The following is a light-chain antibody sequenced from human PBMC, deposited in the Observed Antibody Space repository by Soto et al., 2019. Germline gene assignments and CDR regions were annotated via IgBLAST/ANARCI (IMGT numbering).Light chain of an antibody. J-gene: IGKJ1*01. CDR3: QQYNSYST. V-gene: IGKV1-5*03. CDR1: QSISSW. Sequence: DIQMTQSPSTLSASVGARVPITCRASQSISSWLAWYQQKPGKAPKVLIYKASNLKSGVPSRFSGSGTGTEFTLTISSLQSEDFASYYCQQYNSYSTFGQGTKVDIK. CDR2: KAS.